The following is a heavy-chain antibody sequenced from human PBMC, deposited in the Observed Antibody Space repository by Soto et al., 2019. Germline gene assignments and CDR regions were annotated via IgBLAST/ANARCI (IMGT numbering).Heavy chain of an antibody. CDR2: IRGSDVRT. CDR1: GFVFSTYA. J-gene: IGHJ6*02. D-gene: IGHD4-17*01. CDR3: AKYSDSSGDYYYGLDV. V-gene: IGHV3-23*01. Sequence: GGSLRLSCAASGFVFSTYAMTWVRQAPGKGLEWVSTIRGSDVRTFYADSVKGRFSISRDNSRSTLFLQMSSLRAEDTAVYFCAKYSDSSGDYYYGLDVWGQGTTVTVSS.